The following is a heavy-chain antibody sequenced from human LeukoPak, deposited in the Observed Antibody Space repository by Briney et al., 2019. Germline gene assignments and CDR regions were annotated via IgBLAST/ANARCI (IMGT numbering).Heavy chain of an antibody. Sequence: ASVKVSCKASGYTFTSYDINWVRQATGQGLEWMGWMNPNSGNTGYAQKLQGRVTMTRNTSISTAYMELSSLRSEDTAVYYCATAGPPTAAAGTYYYYGMDVWGQGTTVTVSS. V-gene: IGHV1-8*01. CDR2: MNPNSGNT. J-gene: IGHJ6*02. D-gene: IGHD6-13*01. CDR3: ATAGPPTAAAGTYYYYGMDV. CDR1: GYTFTSYD.